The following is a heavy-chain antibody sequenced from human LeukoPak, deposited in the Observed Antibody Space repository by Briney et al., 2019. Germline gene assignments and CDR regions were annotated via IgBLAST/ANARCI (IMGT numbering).Heavy chain of an antibody. CDR2: MWSEGGNK. CDR3: ARDPPDDSSGYSSPAY. Sequence: GGALRLSCAASGFTFRSYGMHGVRQAPGRGLEGVAVMWSEGGNKYYGDSVKGRVTISRDNSKNTLYLEVDSRRGEDPGVYYRARDPPDDSSGYSSPAYWGQGALATVSS. V-gene: IGHV3-33*01. CDR1: GFTFRSYG. J-gene: IGHJ4*02. D-gene: IGHD3-22*01.